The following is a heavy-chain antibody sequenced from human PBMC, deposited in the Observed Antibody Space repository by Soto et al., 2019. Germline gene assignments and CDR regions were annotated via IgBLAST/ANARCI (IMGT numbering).Heavy chain of an antibody. CDR1: GFSLSTSGVG. V-gene: IGHV2-5*01. CDR2: IYWNDDK. D-gene: IGHD3-22*01. J-gene: IGHJ4*02. Sequence: QITLKEAGRTLVKPTQTLTLTCTFSGFSLSTSGVGVGWIRQPPGKALEWLGLIYWNDDKRYSPSLKSRLTIPKNTSKNQVLLTITNMDPVDTATSYCALLYYYDSSGYPTYWRQGTLVTVSS. CDR3: ALLYYYDSSGYPTY.